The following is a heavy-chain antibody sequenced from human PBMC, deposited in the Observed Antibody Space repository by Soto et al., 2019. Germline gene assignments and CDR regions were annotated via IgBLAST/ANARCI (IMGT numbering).Heavy chain of an antibody. CDR2: MNPNSGNT. CDR1: GYTFTSYD. V-gene: IGHV1-8*01. D-gene: IGHD3-3*01. J-gene: IGHJ4*02. Sequence: QVKLVQSGAEVKKPGASVKVSCKASGYTFTSYDINWVRQATGQGLEWMGWMNPNSGNTGYAQKFQGRVTMTRNTSISTAYMELSSLRAEDTAVYYCARAWAITIFGVVINYYFDYWGQGTLVTVSS. CDR3: ARAWAITIFGVVINYYFDY.